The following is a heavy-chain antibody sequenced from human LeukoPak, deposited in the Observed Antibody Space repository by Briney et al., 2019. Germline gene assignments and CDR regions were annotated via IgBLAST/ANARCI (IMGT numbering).Heavy chain of an antibody. CDR3: ARRYCSGTGCYGFDV. J-gene: IGHJ3*01. V-gene: IGHV3-21*01. CDR1: GFTFSTYS. CDR2: ISSSSTHI. Sequence: GGSLRLSCAASGFTFSTYSMNWVRQAPGKGLEWVSSISSSSTHIFYADSVKGRFTISRDSTKNSLYLQMTSLRAEDTAMYYCARRYCSGTGCYGFDVWGLGTMVTLS. D-gene: IGHD2-2*01.